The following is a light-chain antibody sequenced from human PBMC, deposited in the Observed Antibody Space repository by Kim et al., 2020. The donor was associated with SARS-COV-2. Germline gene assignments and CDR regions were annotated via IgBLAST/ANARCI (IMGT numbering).Light chain of an antibody. V-gene: IGLV2-14*01. Sequence: QSVLTQPASVSGSPGQSITISCTGTSSDVGAYNYVSWYQQNPGKAPKLMIYDVNKRPPGVSNRFSGSKSGNTASLTISGLQAEDEADYYCSSYTSSTTVVFGGGTQLTVL. CDR3: SSYTSSTTVV. CDR2: DVN. CDR1: SSDVGAYNY. J-gene: IGLJ2*01.